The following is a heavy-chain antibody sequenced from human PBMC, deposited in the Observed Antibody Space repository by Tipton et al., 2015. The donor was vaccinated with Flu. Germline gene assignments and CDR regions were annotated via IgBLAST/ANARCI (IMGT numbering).Heavy chain of an antibody. Sequence: SGATFSDSWMHWVRQVPGKGLVWVARINNDGSDTKYADSAKGRFTISRDNAKNMLFLQMKSLRAEDTAVYYCATDWHFCLDVWGQGTTVTVSS. J-gene: IGHJ6*02. CDR2: INNDGSDT. CDR1: GATFSDSW. V-gene: IGHV3-74*03. CDR3: ATDWHFCLDV.